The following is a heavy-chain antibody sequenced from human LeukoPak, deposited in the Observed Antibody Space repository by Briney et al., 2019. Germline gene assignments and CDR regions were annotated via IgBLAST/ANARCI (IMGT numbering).Heavy chain of an antibody. Sequence: GGSLRLSCAASGFTFSSYWMHWVRQAPGKGLVWFSRIETDGSSTNYADSVKGRFTISRDNAKNTLYLQMNSLRAEDTAVYYCARDPSAVTGYFDYWGQGTLVTVSS. V-gene: IGHV3-74*01. D-gene: IGHD6-19*01. CDR2: IETDGSST. J-gene: IGHJ4*02. CDR1: GFTFSSYW. CDR3: ARDPSAVTGYFDY.